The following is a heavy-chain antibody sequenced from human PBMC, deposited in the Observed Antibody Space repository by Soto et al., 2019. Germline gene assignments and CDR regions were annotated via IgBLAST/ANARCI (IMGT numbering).Heavy chain of an antibody. Sequence: GGSLRLSCAASGFTFSSYGMHWVRQAPGKGLEWVAVISYDGSNKYYADSVKGRFTISRDNSKNTLYLQMNSLRAEDTAVYYCAKAERLRSREPAFDIWGQGTMVTVSS. D-gene: IGHD5-12*01. CDR2: ISYDGSNK. CDR3: AKAERLRSREPAFDI. V-gene: IGHV3-30*18. CDR1: GFTFSSYG. J-gene: IGHJ3*02.